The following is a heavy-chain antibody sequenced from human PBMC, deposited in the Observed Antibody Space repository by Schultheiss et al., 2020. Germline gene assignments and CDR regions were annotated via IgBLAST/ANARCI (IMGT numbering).Heavy chain of an antibody. CDR1: GYTFTSYY. CDR2: INPSGGST. D-gene: IGHD3-10*01. CDR3: ARDPFGDPIRGGMDV. V-gene: IGHV1-46*01. J-gene: IGHJ6*02. Sequence: ASVKVSCKASGYTFTSYYMHWVRQAPGQGLEWMGIINPSGGSTSYAQKFQGRVTMTRDTSTSTVYMELSSLRSDDTAVYYCARDPFGDPIRGGMDVWGQGTTVTVSS.